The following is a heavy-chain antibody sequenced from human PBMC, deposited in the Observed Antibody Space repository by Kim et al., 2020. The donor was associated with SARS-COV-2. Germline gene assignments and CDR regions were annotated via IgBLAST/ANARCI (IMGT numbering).Heavy chain of an antibody. D-gene: IGHD3-22*01. V-gene: IGHV5-51*01. Sequence: GESLKISCKGSGYSFTSYWIGWVRQMPGKGLEWMGIIYPGDSDTRYSPSFQGQVTISADKSISTAYLQWSSLKASDTAMYYCALYNIYYYDSSGYHIPYDYWGQGTLVTVSS. CDR3: ALYNIYYYDSSGYHIPYDY. CDR2: IYPGDSDT. CDR1: GYSFTSYW. J-gene: IGHJ4*02.